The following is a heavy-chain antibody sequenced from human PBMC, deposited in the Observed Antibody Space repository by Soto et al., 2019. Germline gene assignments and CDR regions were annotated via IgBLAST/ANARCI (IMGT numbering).Heavy chain of an antibody. CDR3: ARGNYYYGLDL. CDR2: ISYDGSNK. CDR1: GFSVSNTY. J-gene: IGHJ6*02. V-gene: IGHV3-30-3*01. Sequence: GGSLRLSCAVSGFSVSNTYMSWVRQAPGKGLEWISVISYDGSNKYYADSVKGRFTISRDNAKNSLFLQMNSLRAEDTAVYYCARGNYYYGLDLWGQGT.